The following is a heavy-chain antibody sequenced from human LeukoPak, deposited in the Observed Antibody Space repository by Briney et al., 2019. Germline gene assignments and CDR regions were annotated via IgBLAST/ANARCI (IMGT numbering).Heavy chain of an antibody. D-gene: IGHD5-12*01. CDR3: ARISARLRGFDY. V-gene: IGHV1-2*02. J-gene: IGHJ4*02. Sequence: GASVKVSCKASGYTFTGYYMHWVRQAPGQGLEWMGWINPNRGGTNYAQKFQDRVTMTRDTSITTAYMELSRLRSDDTAVYYCARISARLRGFDYWGQGTLVTVSS. CDR2: INPNRGGT. CDR1: GYTFTGYY.